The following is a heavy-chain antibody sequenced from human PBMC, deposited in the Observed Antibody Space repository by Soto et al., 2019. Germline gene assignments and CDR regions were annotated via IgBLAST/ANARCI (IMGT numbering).Heavy chain of an antibody. D-gene: IGHD6-19*01. CDR2: ISSNGGST. CDR1: GWTLSSSA. CDR3: VKDTNRGWYIYYFDS. Sequence: GAVTRSGSRCGWTLSSSASQSVHQTPGKGLEYVSAISSNGGSTYYADSVKGRFTISRDNSKNTLYLQMSSLRAEDTAVYYCVKDTNRGWYIYYFDSWGQRTLVTV. V-gene: IGHV3-64D*06. J-gene: IGHJ4*02.